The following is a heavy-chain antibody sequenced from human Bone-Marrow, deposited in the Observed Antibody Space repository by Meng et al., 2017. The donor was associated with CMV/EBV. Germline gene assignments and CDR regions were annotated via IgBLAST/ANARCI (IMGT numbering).Heavy chain of an antibody. D-gene: IGHD3-22*01. Sequence: GESLKISCASSGFTFSSYWMTWVRRAPGKGLEWVANIKEDGSEKYYVDSVKDRFTVGRDNAKNSLTLQMDSLRDDDTAVYYCARGGVTYYYDSSYFSYWGQGTLVTVSS. CDR2: IKEDGSEK. CDR3: ARGGVTYYYDSSYFSY. CDR1: GFTFSSYW. J-gene: IGHJ4*02. V-gene: IGHV3-7*01.